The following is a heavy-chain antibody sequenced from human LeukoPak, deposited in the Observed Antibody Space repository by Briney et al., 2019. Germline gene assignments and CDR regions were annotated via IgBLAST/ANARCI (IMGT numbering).Heavy chain of an antibody. V-gene: IGHV4-4*02. D-gene: IGHD3-10*01. CDR3: ARGGDWLFDS. CDR2: IYHSGNT. J-gene: IGHJ4*02. Sequence: PSGTLSLTCAVSGGSISNANWWNWARPPPGKGLEWIGEIYHSGNTNNNPSLKSRVTMSVDKSKNLFSLKLTSVTAADTAVYYCARGGDWLFDSWGQGSLVTVSS. CDR1: GGSISNANW.